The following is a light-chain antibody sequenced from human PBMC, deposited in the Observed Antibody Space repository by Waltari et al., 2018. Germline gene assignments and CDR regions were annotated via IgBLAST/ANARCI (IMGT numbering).Light chain of an antibody. V-gene: IGKV3-15*01. CDR3: QQYNNWQIT. Sequence: EVVMTQSPATLSVSPGERVTLSCRASQRVGYNLAWFQQQPGQAPRLLIYGASTRATDIPDRFSGSGSGTAFTLTISSLQSEDFANYYCQQYNNWQITFGQGTRLDLK. J-gene: IGKJ5*01. CDR2: GAS. CDR1: QRVGYN.